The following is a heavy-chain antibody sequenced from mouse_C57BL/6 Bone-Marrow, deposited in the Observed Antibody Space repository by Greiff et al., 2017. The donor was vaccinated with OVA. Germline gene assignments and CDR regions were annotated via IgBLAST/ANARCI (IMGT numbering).Heavy chain of an antibody. V-gene: IGHV3-6*01. D-gene: IGHD3-1*01. J-gene: IGHJ2*01. CDR1: GYSITSGYY. Sequence: EVKLMESGPGLVKPSQSLSLTCSVTGYSITSGYYWNWIRQFPGNKLEWMGYISYDGSNKYNPSLKNRISITRDTSKNQFFLKLNSVTTEDTATYYCARGAFYYFDYWGQGTTLTVSS. CDR3: ARGAFYYFDY. CDR2: ISYDGSN.